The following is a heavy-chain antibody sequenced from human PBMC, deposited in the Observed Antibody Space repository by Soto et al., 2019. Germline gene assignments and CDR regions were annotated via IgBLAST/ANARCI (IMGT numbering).Heavy chain of an antibody. J-gene: IGHJ5*02. CDR2: IYYSGST. CDR3: AGGVGGYNWNDVWFDP. Sequence: QVQLQESGPGLVKPSETLSLTCTVSGGSVSSGIYYWCWIRQPPGKGLEWLGYIYYSGSTNYNPSLKSRVTISVNTSKNQFSLKLSAVTAADAAVYYCAGGVGGYNWNDVWFDPWGHGTLVTVSS. V-gene: IGHV4-61*01. D-gene: IGHD1-20*01. CDR1: GGSVSSGIYY.